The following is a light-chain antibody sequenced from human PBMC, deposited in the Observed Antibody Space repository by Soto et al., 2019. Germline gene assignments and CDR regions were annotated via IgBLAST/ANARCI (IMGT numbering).Light chain of an antibody. CDR2: KES. Sequence: DIQMTQSPSTLSASVGDSVTITCRASQSISSWLAWYKKKTGKDHQLLIYKESSLESGVPSRFSRSVSGTEFTLKVSSLHPDEFATYYCQPYDSYPWTLGKCNKVDLK. J-gene: IGKJ1*01. V-gene: IGKV1-5*03. CDR1: QSISSW. CDR3: QPYDSYPWT.